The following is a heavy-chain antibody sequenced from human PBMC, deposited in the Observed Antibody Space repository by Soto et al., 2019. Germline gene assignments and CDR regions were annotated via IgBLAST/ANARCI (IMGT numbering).Heavy chain of an antibody. J-gene: IGHJ3*02. CDR1: GFSFSTIGLG. D-gene: IGHD3-22*01. Sequence: GSGPTLENPTQTLTLTCSFSGFSFSTIGLGVAWICQPPGKALEWLALIYWNDDKRYSSSLKNRLTITRDTSKNQVVLTMTNMDPVDTATYYCAQRLGYYEAAFYIWGQGTKVTVSS. CDR2: IYWNDDK. CDR3: AQRLGYYEAAFYI. V-gene: IGHV2-5*01.